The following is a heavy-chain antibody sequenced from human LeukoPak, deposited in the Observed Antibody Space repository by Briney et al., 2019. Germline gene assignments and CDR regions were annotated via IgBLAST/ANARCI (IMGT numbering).Heavy chain of an antibody. Sequence: PGGSLRLSCAASGFTFSSYAMSWVRQAPGKGLEWVSAVSGSGADTYYAGSVKGRFTISRDNSKNTLYLQMNSLRAEDTAVYFCAKELIIQPTGTVAFDIWGQGTMVTVSS. D-gene: IGHD1-1*01. J-gene: IGHJ3*02. V-gene: IGHV3-23*01. CDR1: GFTFSSYA. CDR3: AKELIIQPTGTVAFDI. CDR2: VSGSGADT.